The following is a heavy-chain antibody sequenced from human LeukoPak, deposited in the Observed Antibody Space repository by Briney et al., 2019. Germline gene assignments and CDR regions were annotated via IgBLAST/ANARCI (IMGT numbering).Heavy chain of an antibody. CDR1: GYTFTGYY. Sequence: ASVKVSCKASGYTFTGYYMHWVRQAPGQGLEWMGWINPNSGGTNYAQKFQGRVTMTTDTSTSTAYMELRSLRSDDTAVYYCARDIWFGELYPPHNWFDPWGQGTLVTVSS. D-gene: IGHD3-10*01. J-gene: IGHJ5*02. CDR3: ARDIWFGELYPPHNWFDP. CDR2: INPNSGGT. V-gene: IGHV1-2*02.